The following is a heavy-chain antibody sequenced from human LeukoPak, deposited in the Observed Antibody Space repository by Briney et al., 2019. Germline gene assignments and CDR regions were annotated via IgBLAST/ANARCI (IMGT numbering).Heavy chain of an antibody. CDR2: ISYDGSNK. CDR3: AKERYDSSGYYYGAVDY. V-gene: IGHV3-30-3*02. Sequence: GRSLRLSCAASGFTFSSYAMHWVRQAPGKGLEWVAVISYDGSNKYYADSVKGRFTISRDNSKNTLYLQMNSLRAEDTAVYYCAKERYDSSGYYYGAVDYWGQGTLVTVSS. CDR1: GFTFSSYA. J-gene: IGHJ4*02. D-gene: IGHD3-22*01.